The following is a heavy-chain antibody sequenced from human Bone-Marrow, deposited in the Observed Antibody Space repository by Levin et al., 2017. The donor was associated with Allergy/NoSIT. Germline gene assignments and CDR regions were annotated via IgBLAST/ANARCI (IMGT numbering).Heavy chain of an antibody. CDR1: GFTFKSHA. V-gene: IGHV3-30*09. J-gene: IGHJ4*02. Sequence: GGSLRLSCTASGFTFKSHAMHWVRQVPGRGLEWVALISYDESHSYYAESVKGRFAVSRDNSQNTLSLQMNSLRPEDTAIYYCARDRNWNFGSYLDYWGQGVLVTVSS. CDR2: ISYDESHS. D-gene: IGHD1-7*01. CDR3: ARDRNWNFGSYLDY.